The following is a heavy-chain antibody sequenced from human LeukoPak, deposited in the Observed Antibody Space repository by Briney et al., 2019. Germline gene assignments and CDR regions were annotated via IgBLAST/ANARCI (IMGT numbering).Heavy chain of an antibody. CDR1: GGSISSYY. J-gene: IGHJ6*02. Sequence: SETLSLTCTVSGGSISSYYWSWIRQPPGKGLEWIGYIYYSGSTNYNPSLKSRVTISVDTSKNQFSLKLSSVTAADTAVYYCARDAGGSGRHYYYGMDAWGQGTTVTVSS. CDR3: ARDAGGSGRHYYYGMDA. V-gene: IGHV4-59*01. D-gene: IGHD3-10*01. CDR2: IYYSGST.